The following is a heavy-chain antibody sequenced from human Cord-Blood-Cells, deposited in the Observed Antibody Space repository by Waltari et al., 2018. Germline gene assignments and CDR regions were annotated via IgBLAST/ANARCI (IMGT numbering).Heavy chain of an antibody. CDR1: GGTFSSYT. D-gene: IGHD3-22*01. V-gene: IGHV1-69*02. J-gene: IGHJ4*02. Sequence: QVQLVQSGAEVKKPGSSVKVSCKASGGTFSSYTISWVRQAPGQGLEWMGRIIPILGIANYAQKFQGRVTITADKSTSTAYMELSSLRSEDTAVYYCASNYYDSSGYYYASFDYWGQGTLVTVSS. CDR2: IIPILGIA. CDR3: ASNYYDSSGYYYASFDY.